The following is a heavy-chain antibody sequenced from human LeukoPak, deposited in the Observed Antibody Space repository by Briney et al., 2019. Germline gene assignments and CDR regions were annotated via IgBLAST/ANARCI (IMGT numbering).Heavy chain of an antibody. Sequence: GGTLRLSCAASGFTFSSYGMSWVRQAPGKGLEWVSTISGSGDSTHYADSVKGRFTISRDNSKNTLYLQMNSLRAEDTALYYCAKILRSGSPDAPSDYWGQGTLVTVSS. CDR2: ISGSGDST. V-gene: IGHV3-23*01. CDR1: GFTFSSYG. CDR3: AKILRSGSPDAPSDY. J-gene: IGHJ4*02. D-gene: IGHD1-26*01.